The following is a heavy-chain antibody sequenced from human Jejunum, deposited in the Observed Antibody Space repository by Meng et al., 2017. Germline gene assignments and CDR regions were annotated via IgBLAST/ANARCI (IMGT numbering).Heavy chain of an antibody. J-gene: IGHJ4*02. D-gene: IGHD7-27*01. CDR3: ARDNWGSIDY. CDR1: VGFASSGSYY. CDR2: NFDNGRT. V-gene: IGHV4-61*01. Sequence: QLTLQESGPGLGRPSETLSLTGAVSVGFASSGSYYWTWVRQSPGKGLEWIGYNFDNGRTNYNPSLKSRVTMSVDTSRNQFSLKLSSVTAADTAVYYCARDNWGSIDYWGQGVLVTVSS.